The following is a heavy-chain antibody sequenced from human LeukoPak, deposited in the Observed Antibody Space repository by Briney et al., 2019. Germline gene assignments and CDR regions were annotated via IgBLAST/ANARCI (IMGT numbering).Heavy chain of an antibody. J-gene: IGHJ5*02. CDR3: ARDCSGGSCSNWFDP. D-gene: IGHD2-15*01. CDR1: GYSFTAYY. Sequence: GASVKVSCKASGYSFTAYYIFWVRQAPGQGLEWMGWMNPNSGNTGYAQKFQGRVTMTRNTSISTAYMELSSLRSEDTAVYYCARDCSGGSCSNWFDPWGQGTLVTVSS. CDR2: MNPNSGNT. V-gene: IGHV1-8*02.